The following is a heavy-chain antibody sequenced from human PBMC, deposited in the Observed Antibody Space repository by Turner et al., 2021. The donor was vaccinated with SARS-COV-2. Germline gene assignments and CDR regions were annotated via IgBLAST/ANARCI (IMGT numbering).Heavy chain of an antibody. CDR1: GDSMRSNY. CDR3: ARHSTVTENYSNGMDV. Sequence: QVQLQESGPGLVKPSETVSLTCTVSGDSMRSNYWTWVRQPPGKGLEWIWHIYYSGGTNYNPSLKSRVTISLDTSKNQFSLSLSSVTAADTAVYYCARHSTVTENYSNGMDVWGQGTTVTVS. V-gene: IGHV4-59*08. CDR2: IYYSGGT. D-gene: IGHD4-17*01. J-gene: IGHJ6*02.